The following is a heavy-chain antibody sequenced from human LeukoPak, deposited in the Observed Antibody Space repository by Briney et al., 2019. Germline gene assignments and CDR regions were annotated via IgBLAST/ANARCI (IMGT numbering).Heavy chain of an antibody. V-gene: IGHV3-23*01. Sequence: GGSLRLSCAASGFTFSSYAMSWVRQAPGKGLEWVSSIGGSGGSTYYADSVKGRFTISRDNSKNTLYLQMNSLRAEDTAVYYCAKVETAAAATLRGFDYYGQGTLVTVSS. CDR2: IGGSGGST. D-gene: IGHD6-13*01. J-gene: IGHJ4*02. CDR1: GFTFSSYA. CDR3: AKVETAAAATLRGFDY.